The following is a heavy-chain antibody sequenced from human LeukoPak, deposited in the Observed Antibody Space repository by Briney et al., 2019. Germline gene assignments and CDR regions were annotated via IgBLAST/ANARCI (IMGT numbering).Heavy chain of an antibody. V-gene: IGHV3-48*01. J-gene: IGHJ4*02. CDR3: ARSVEGSFDY. D-gene: IGHD6-19*01. Sequence: PGGSLRLSCAASDFSFITYAMGWVRQAPGKGLEWISYINAHRTIYYADSVEGRFTISRDNAKNSAYLQLNSLRVEGTAMYYCARSVEGSFDYWGQGTLVTVSS. CDR2: INAHRTI. CDR1: DFSFITYA.